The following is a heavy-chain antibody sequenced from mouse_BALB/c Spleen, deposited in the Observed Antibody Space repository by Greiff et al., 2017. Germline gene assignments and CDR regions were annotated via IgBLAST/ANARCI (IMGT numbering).Heavy chain of an antibody. CDR3: ARDGSYAMDY. V-gene: IGHV5-6-5*01. Sequence: DVKLVESGGGLVKPGGSLKLSCAASGFTFSSYAMSWVRQTPEKRLEWVASISSGGSTYYPDSVKGRFTISRDNARNILYLQMSSLRSEDTAMYYCARDGSYAMDYWGQGTSVTVSS. CDR2: ISSGGST. D-gene: IGHD2-2*01. CDR1: GFTFSSYA. J-gene: IGHJ4*01.